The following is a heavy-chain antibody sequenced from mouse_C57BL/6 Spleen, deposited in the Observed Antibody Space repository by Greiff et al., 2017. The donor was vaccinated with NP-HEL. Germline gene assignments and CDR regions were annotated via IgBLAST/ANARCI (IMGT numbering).Heavy chain of an antibody. V-gene: IGHV1-72*01. CDR1: GYTFTSYW. J-gene: IGHJ2*01. CDR2: LAPNRGGT. CDR3: ARAYMGPLDY. D-gene: IGHD4-1*01. Sequence: QVQLKQPGAELVQPGASVKLSRKASGYTFTSYWMHWVKQRPGRGLEWIGRLAPNRGGTKYNEQFKSKATLTVDKPSSTAYMQLSSLTSEDSAVYYCARAYMGPLDYWGQGTTLTVSS.